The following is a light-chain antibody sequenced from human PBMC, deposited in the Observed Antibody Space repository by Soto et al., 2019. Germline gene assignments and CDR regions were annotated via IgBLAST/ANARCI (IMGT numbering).Light chain of an antibody. J-gene: IGKJ1*01. CDR2: GAS. Sequence: ETVMTQSPATLSVSPGDRVTLSCRASQSIGTNLLWLQQSPGQPPRLLISGASDRVAGVPDRFSGSGSGTDFTLTISGLQSEDCAVYYCQQYNNWPRTFGQGTKVDIK. CDR3: QQYNNWPRT. CDR1: QSIGTN. V-gene: IGKV3-15*01.